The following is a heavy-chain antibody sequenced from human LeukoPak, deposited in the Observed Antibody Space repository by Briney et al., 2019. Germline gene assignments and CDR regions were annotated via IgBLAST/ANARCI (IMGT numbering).Heavy chain of an antibody. D-gene: IGHD4-17*01. CDR3: ATTRPGPTYFYYGLGV. CDR1: GGSLSGFY. V-gene: IGHV4-34*01. CDR2: INHSGGT. Sequence: SETLSLTCAVYGGSLSGFYWSWIRQPPGKGLEWIGEINHSGGTNFNPSLKSRVTISVDTSKSHLSLRLSSVTGADTAVYYCATTRPGPTYFYYGLGVWGQGTTVTVSS. J-gene: IGHJ6*02.